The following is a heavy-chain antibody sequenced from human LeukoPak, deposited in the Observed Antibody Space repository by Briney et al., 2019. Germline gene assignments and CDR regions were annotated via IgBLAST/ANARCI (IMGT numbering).Heavy chain of an antibody. Sequence: ASVRVSCKASGYTFTGYYMHWVRQAPGQGLEWMGRINPNSGGTNYAQKFQGRVTMTRDTSISTAYMELSRLRSDDTAVYYCARGPQARAVAGMPSDYRGQGTLVTVSS. CDR1: GYTFTGYY. V-gene: IGHV1-2*06. CDR2: INPNSGGT. CDR3: ARGPQARAVAGMPSDY. D-gene: IGHD6-19*01. J-gene: IGHJ4*02.